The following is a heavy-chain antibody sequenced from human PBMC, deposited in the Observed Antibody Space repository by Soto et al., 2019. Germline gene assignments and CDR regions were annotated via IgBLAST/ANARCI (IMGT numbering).Heavy chain of an antibody. Sequence: LSLTCAASGFTFSSYGMHWVRQAPGKGLEWVAVIWYDGSNKYYADSVKGRFTISRDNSKNTLYLQMNSLRAEDTAVYYCARGGTYCSGGSCYCSYWGQGTLVTVSS. D-gene: IGHD2-15*01. CDR2: IWYDGSNK. V-gene: IGHV3-33*01. J-gene: IGHJ4*02. CDR1: GFTFSSYG. CDR3: ARGGTYCSGGSCYCSY.